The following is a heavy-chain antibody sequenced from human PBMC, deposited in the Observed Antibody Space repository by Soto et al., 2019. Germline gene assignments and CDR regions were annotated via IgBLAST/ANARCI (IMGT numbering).Heavy chain of an antibody. D-gene: IGHD5-12*01. V-gene: IGHV1-18*01. J-gene: IGHJ5*02. Sequence: QVHLVQSGVEVKTPGASVKVSCQASGYTFFTYDISWVRQAPGQGLEWMGWISTYSGDTKYAQKFQGRVTMTTDTSTTTAYLDLRSLRSDDTAVYYCARHHGPTTSENWFDPWGQVTLVTVSS. CDR2: ISTYSGDT. CDR3: ARHHGPTTSENWFDP. CDR1: GYTFFTYD.